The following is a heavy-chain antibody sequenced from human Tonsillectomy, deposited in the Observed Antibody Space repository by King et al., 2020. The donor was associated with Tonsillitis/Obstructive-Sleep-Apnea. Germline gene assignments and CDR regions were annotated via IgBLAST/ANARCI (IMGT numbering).Heavy chain of an antibody. CDR2: ISSSSTYT. CDR1: GFTFSDYY. Sequence: VQLVESGGGLVKPGGSLRLSCAASGFTFSDYYMSWIRQAPGKGLEWFSYISSSSTYTKDADSVKGRFTISRDNAKNSLYLQMDSLRAEDTAVYYCARENSYGSGTYFDSWGQRTLVTVSS. CDR3: ARENSYGSGTYFDS. D-gene: IGHD3-10*01. J-gene: IGHJ4*02. V-gene: IGHV3-11*05.